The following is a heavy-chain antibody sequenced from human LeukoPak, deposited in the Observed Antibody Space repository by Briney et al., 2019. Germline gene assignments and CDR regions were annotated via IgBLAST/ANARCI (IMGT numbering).Heavy chain of an antibody. D-gene: IGHD3-3*01. CDR3: ARLNYDFWSGYYVY. CDR2: IYYSGST. Sequence: SETLSLTCTVSGGSISSYYWSWIRQPAGKGLEWIGRIYYSGSTNYNPSLKSRVTISVDTSKNQFSLKLSSVTAADTAVYYCARLNYDFWSGYYVYWGQGTLVTVSS. CDR1: GGSISSYY. V-gene: IGHV4-59*08. J-gene: IGHJ4*02.